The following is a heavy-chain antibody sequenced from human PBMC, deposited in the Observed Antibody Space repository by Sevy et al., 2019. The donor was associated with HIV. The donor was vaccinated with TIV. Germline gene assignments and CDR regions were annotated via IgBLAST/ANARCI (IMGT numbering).Heavy chain of an antibody. CDR1: GFTFSRYG. CDR3: AKLDYDILTGNPDY. V-gene: IGHV3-30*18. Sequence: GGSLRRSCAASGFTFSRYGMHWVRQAPGKGLEWVAVISFDGSKKYYGDSVKGRFTISRDNSKNPRYLAMSSLSPEDTAVYYCAKLDYDILTGNPDYWGQGTLVTVSS. D-gene: IGHD3-9*01. J-gene: IGHJ4*02. CDR2: ISFDGSKK.